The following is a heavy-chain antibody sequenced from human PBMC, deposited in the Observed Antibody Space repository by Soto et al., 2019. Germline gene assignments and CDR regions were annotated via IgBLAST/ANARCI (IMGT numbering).Heavy chain of an antibody. D-gene: IGHD2-8*01. Sequence: QVQLVQSGAEVKKPGSSVKVSCKASGGTFSSCAISWVRQAPGQGLEWMGGIIPIFGTANYAQKFQGRVTITADQSTRTAYRELSSLRSADTAVYYCAREGGCTNGVCYPHYGMDVWGQGTTVTVSS. CDR3: AREGGCTNGVCYPHYGMDV. J-gene: IGHJ6*02. CDR1: GGTFSSCA. CDR2: IIPIFGTA. V-gene: IGHV1-69*01.